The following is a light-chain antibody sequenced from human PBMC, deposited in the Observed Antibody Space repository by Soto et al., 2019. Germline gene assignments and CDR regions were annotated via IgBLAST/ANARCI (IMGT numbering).Light chain of an antibody. CDR2: LEGSGSY. J-gene: IGLJ2*01. CDR3: ETWDTNVVV. Sequence: QLVLTQSSSASASLGSSAKLTCTRGSGHVTYIIAWHQQQPGKAPRYLMKLEGSGSYNKGSGIPDRFSGSSSGADRYLTISNLQFEDEADYYCETWDTNVVVFGGGTKLTVL. CDR1: SGHVTYI. V-gene: IGLV4-60*02.